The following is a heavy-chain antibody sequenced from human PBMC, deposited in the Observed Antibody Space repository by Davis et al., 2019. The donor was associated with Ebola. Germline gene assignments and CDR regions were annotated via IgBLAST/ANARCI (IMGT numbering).Heavy chain of an antibody. J-gene: IGHJ4*02. CDR1: GHNFGSQW. Sequence: PGGSLRLSCKGSGHNFGSQWIGRVRHRHGKALEWMGINHPTDSDTRYSPSFQGQVTISADTSITTAYLQWSSLKASDTAMYYCATLPYCIDGTCYRGLDLWGQGTLVTVSS. CDR2: NHPTDSDT. D-gene: IGHD2-15*01. CDR3: ATLPYCIDGTCYRGLDL. V-gene: IGHV5-51*01.